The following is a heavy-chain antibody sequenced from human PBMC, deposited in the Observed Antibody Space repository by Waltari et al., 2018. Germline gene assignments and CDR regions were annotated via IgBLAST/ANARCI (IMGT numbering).Heavy chain of an antibody. Sequence: QVQLVQSGAEVFKPGASVMVSCQASGYTMFNSEINWVRKAAGQGLEWMGWVNPNSGATAYAQKFQGRITMTWDTSISTAYMELSNLRSDDTAVLYCARGRDVFANFDYNWFDPWGQGTLVTVSS. CDR1: GYTMFNSE. J-gene: IGHJ5*02. D-gene: IGHD3-3*01. CDR3: ARGRDVFANFDYNWFDP. V-gene: IGHV1-8*02. CDR2: VNPNSGAT.